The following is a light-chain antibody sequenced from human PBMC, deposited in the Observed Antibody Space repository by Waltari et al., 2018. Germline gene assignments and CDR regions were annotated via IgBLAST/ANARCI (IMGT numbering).Light chain of an antibody. Sequence: IQMTQSPFTLSASVGDRVTITCRASPSVNRWLAWYQQKPGKAPKLLISKASSLQNGVAPRFSGGGSGTEFTLTISNLQPDDSSTYYCQQYEAFPVTFGHGTKVEIK. CDR3: QQYEAFPVT. V-gene: IGKV1-5*03. J-gene: IGKJ1*01. CDR1: PSVNRW. CDR2: KAS.